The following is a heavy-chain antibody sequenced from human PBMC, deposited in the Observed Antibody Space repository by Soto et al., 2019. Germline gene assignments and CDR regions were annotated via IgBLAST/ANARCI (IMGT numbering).Heavy chain of an antibody. CDR2: IWYDGSNK. CDR1: GFSFGTYG. CDR3: ARDSAHCCYPPDGY. J-gene: IGHJ4*02. Sequence: PGGSLRLSCAASGFSFGTYGIHWVRQAPGKSLEWVALIWYDGSNKYYADSVKGRFTVSRDNSKNTVFLQMKSLRAEDTAVYYCARDSAHCCYPPDGYWGPGTLVTVSS. V-gene: IGHV3-33*01. D-gene: IGHD2-21*01.